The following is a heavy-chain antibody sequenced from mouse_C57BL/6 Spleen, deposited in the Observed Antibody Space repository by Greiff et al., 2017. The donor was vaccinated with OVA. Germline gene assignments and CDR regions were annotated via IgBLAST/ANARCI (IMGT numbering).Heavy chain of an antibody. J-gene: IGHJ3*01. CDR1: GYTFTSYD. Sequence: QVQLKESGPELVKPGASVKLSCKASGYTFTSYDINWVKQRPGQGLEWIGWIYPRDGSTKYNEKFKGKATLTVDTSSSTAYMELHSLTSEDSAVYFCARGGLTGTAWFAYWGQGTLVTVSA. V-gene: IGHV1-85*01. D-gene: IGHD4-1*01. CDR3: ARGGLTGTAWFAY. CDR2: IYPRDGST.